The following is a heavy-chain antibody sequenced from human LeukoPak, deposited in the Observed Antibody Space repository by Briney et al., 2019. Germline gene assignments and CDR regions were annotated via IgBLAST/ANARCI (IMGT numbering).Heavy chain of an antibody. D-gene: IGHD1-7*01. CDR2: IKQDGSEK. Sequence: GGSLRLSCAASGFIFSSFWMSWVRQAPGKGLEWVANIKQDGSEKYYVDSVKGRFTISRDNAKNSLYLQMNSLRAEDTAVYYCAREPPGNYNWFDPWGRGTLVTVSS. CDR3: AREPPGNYNWFDP. CDR1: GFIFSSFW. V-gene: IGHV3-7*01. J-gene: IGHJ5*02.